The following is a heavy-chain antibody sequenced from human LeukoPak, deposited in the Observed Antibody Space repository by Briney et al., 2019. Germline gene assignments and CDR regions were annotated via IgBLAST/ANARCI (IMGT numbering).Heavy chain of an antibody. V-gene: IGHV4-61*02. CDR1: GGSISSSNYH. J-gene: IGHJ5*02. Sequence: SETLSLTCTVSGGSISSSNYHWTWIRQPAGKGLEWIGRIYTTGSPSYSPSLKSRVTISVDTSTNQFPLKLTSVSAADTAAYNSARDRGITTALGVPSWFDPWGQGTLVTVSS. CDR2: IYTTGSP. CDR3: ARDRGITTALGVPSWFDP. D-gene: IGHD3-10*01.